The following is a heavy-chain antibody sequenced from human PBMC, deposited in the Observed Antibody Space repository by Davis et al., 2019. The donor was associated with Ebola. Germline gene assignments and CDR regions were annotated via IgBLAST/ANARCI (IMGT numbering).Heavy chain of an antibody. V-gene: IGHV3-23*01. CDR2: ISVSGVTT. J-gene: IGHJ4*02. Sequence: GGSLRLSCSVSGFTFRDYAMNWVRQAPGKGLEWVATISVSGVTTYYADSVKGRFAISRDNSENILYLQVHSLKVKDTAVIYGSRDGGGWFQENGGKGTRVTV. CDR1: GFTFRDYA. D-gene: IGHD3-10*01. CDR3: SRDGGGWFQEN.